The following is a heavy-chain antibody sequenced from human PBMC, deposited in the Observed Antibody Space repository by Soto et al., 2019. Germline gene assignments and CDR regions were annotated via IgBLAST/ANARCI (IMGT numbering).Heavy chain of an antibody. V-gene: IGHV1-69*02. CDR2: IIPILGIA. J-gene: IGHJ3*01. Sequence: QVQLVQSGAEVKKPGSSVKVSCKASGGTFSSYTISWVRQAPGQGLEWMGRIIPILGIANYAQKFQGRVTINADKSKSTAYMELSSLRSEDTAVYYCARAKGDLDAFDLWGQGTMVTVSS. D-gene: IGHD3-16*01. CDR3: ARAKGDLDAFDL. CDR1: GGTFSSYT.